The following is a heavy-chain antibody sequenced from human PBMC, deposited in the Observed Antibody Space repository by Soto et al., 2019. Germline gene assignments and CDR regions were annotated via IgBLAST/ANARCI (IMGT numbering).Heavy chain of an antibody. V-gene: IGHV1-2*02. J-gene: IGHJ4*02. CDR1: GYTFTGHY. D-gene: IGHD5-12*01. CDR3: GRGRSGQIVVFY. CDR2: LGPESGAT. Sequence: ASVKVSCKASGYTFTGHYIHWVRQAPEQGPEWMGELGPESGATRYAQKFPGRVTMTRDMSITTVYMELNNLSPDDTAVYYCGRGRSGQIVVFYWGQGTPVTVSS.